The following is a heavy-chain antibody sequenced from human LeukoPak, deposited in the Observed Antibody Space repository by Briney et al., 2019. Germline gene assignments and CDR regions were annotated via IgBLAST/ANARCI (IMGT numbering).Heavy chain of an antibody. V-gene: IGHV1-18*01. J-gene: IGHJ4*02. Sequence: ASVKVSCKASGYTFSSYGISWVRQAPGQGLEWMGWISAYNGNTKYAQKYQGRVTMTTDTSTSTAYMEMRSLRSDDTAVYYCARERGYYDSTGCHYVLGYWGQGTLVTVSS. CDR1: GYTFSSYG. D-gene: IGHD3-22*01. CDR2: ISAYNGNT. CDR3: ARERGYYDSTGCHYVLGY.